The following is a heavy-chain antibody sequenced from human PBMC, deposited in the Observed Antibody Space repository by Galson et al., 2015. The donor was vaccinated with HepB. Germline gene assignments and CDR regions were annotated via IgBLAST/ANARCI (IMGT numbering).Heavy chain of an antibody. V-gene: IGHV3-23*01. J-gene: IGHJ5*02. CDR1: GFTFSSYA. CDR3: ARVGYSNWFDP. CDR2: ISDSDGST. Sequence: SLRLSCAASGFTFSSYAMSWVRQAPGKGLEWVSTISDSDGSTYYADSVKGRFTFSRNNSKNTLYLQMNSLRAEDTAVYYCARVGYSNWFDPWGQGTLVTVSS. D-gene: IGHD6-13*01.